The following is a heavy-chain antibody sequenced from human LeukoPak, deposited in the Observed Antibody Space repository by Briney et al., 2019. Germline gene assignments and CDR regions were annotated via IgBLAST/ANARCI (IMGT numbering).Heavy chain of an antibody. Sequence: GGSLRLSCAASGFTFSSYSMNWVRQAPGKGLEWVSYISSSSSTIYYADSVKGRFTISRDNAKNSLYLQMNRLRGEDTAVYYCARGNYYDSRGYFDYWGQGTLVTVSS. D-gene: IGHD3-22*01. CDR2: ISSSSSTI. V-gene: IGHV3-48*01. CDR1: GFTFSSYS. J-gene: IGHJ4*02. CDR3: ARGNYYDSRGYFDY.